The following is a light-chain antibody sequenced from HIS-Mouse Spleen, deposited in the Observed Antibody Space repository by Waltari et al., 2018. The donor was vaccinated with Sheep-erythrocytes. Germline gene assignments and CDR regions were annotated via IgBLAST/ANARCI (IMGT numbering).Light chain of an antibody. CDR2: LGS. CDR1: QSLLHSNGYNY. V-gene: IGKV2-28*01. CDR3: MQALQTPRT. Sequence: EIVMIQSPLSLPVTPGNPPSNSSRPSQSLLHSNGYNYLDWYLQKPGQSPQLLIYLGSNRASGVPDRFSGSGSGTDFTLKISRVEAEDVGVYYCMQALQTPRTFGQGTKLEIK. J-gene: IGKJ2*01.